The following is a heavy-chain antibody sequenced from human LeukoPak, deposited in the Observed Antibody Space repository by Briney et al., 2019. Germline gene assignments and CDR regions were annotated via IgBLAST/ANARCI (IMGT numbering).Heavy chain of an antibody. V-gene: IGHV4-59*01. CDR1: GGSISSYY. CDR3: ARVSSGVYLDY. CDR2: IYYSGST. J-gene: IGHJ4*02. Sequence: SETLSLTCTLSGGSISSYYWRWIRQPPGKGLELIGYIYYSGSTNYNPSLKSRVTISVDTSKNQFSLKLSSVTGADTAVYYCARVSSGVYLDYWGQGTLVTVSS. D-gene: IGHD2-15*01.